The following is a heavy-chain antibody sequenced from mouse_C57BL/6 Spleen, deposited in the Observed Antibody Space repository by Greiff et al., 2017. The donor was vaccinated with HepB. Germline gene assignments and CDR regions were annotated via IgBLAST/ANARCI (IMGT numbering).Heavy chain of an antibody. J-gene: IGHJ2*01. Sequence: EVQLQQSGPELVKPGASVKISCKASGYTFTDYYMNWVKQSHGKSLEWIGDINPNNGGTSYNQKFKGKATLTVDKSSSTAYMELRSLTSEDSAVYYCARSRVAPFDYWGQGTTLTVSS. D-gene: IGHD1-1*02. CDR1: GYTFTDYY. CDR2: INPNNGGT. V-gene: IGHV1-26*01. CDR3: ARSRVAPFDY.